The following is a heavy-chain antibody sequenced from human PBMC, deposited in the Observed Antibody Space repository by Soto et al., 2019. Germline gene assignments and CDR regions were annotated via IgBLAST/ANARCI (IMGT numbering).Heavy chain of an antibody. J-gene: IGHJ5*02. CDR1: GGSFSGYY. CDR2: INHSGST. V-gene: IGHV4-34*01. CDR3: ASYCSGGSCYPGLWFDP. Sequence: QVQLQQWGAGLLKPSETLSLTCAVYGGSFSGYYWSWIRQPPGKGLEWIGEINHSGSTNYNPSLKSRVTISVDTSTTQFSLKLSSVTAADTAVYYCASYCSGGSCYPGLWFDPWGKGTLVTVSS. D-gene: IGHD2-15*01.